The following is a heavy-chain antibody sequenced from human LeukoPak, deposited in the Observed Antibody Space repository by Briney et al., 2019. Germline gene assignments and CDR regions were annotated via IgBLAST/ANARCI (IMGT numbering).Heavy chain of an antibody. CDR2: FDPEDGET. J-gene: IGHJ4*02. CDR1: GYTLTELS. CDR3: ATAPVNTVTPEEFWYYFDY. V-gene: IGHV1-24*01. D-gene: IGHD4-17*01. Sequence: GASVKVSCKVSGYTLTELSMHWVRQAPGKGLEWMGGFDPEDGETIYAQKFQGRVTMTEDTSTDTAYMELSSLRSEDTAVYYCATAPVNTVTPEEFWYYFDYWGQGTLVTVSS.